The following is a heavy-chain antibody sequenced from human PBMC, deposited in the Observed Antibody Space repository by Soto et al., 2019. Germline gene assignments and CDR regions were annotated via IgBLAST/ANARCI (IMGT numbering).Heavy chain of an antibody. CDR3: ARDRTVRGDWFDP. CDR2: IYPGDHET. Sequence: GESLKISCQCSGYTFSNFWIGWVRQLPGKGLEWMGIIYPGDHETRYSPSFHGKVTISADKSINTAYLQWNSLEAADTAVYYCARDRTVRGDWFDPWGQGTLVTVSS. CDR1: GYTFSNFW. J-gene: IGHJ5*02. V-gene: IGHV5-51*01. D-gene: IGHD3-10*01.